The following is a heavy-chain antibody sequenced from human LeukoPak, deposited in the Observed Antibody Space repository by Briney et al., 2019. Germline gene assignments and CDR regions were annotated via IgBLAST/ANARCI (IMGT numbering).Heavy chain of an antibody. CDR2: AYYRSKWLF. CDR1: GDSVSFNSDV. D-gene: IGHD7-27*01. CDR3: VRDANWGLDALDI. J-gene: IGHJ3*02. V-gene: IGHV6-1*01. Sequence: SQTLSLTCAIAGDSVSFNSDVWNWIRQSPSRGLEWLGRAYYRSKWLFDYAVSVKSRLTITPDTPKNQFSLQLRSVPPEDTAVYYCVRDANWGLDALDIWGQGTMVTVSS.